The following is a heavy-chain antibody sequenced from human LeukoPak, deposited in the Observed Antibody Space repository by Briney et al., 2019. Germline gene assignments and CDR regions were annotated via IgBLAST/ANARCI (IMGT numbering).Heavy chain of an antibody. D-gene: IGHD2-2*02. CDR2: IYYSGNT. Sequence: PSETLSLTCAVSGDSISSYYWSWIRQHPGKGLEWIGYIYYSGNTYYNPSLKSRVTISVDTSKNQFSLKLTPVTAADTAVYYCARGACSRTSCYNKYFDYWGQGTLVTVSS. CDR3: ARGACSRTSCYNKYFDY. V-gene: IGHV4-31*11. J-gene: IGHJ4*02. CDR1: GDSISSYY.